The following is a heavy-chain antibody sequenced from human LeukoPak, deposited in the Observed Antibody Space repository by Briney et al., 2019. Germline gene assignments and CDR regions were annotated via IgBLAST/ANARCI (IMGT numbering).Heavy chain of an antibody. J-gene: IGHJ4*02. D-gene: IGHD6-13*01. CDR3: AKRVAAAGRTYYFDY. V-gene: IGHV3-23*01. Sequence: GGSLRLPCAASGFTFSSHAMSWVRQAPGKGLEWVSVIGTGVVDTYYADSVKGRFTISRDNSKNTVYLQLNSLRAEDTAVYYCAKRVAAAGRTYYFDYWGQGTLVIVSS. CDR2: IGTGVVDT. CDR1: GFTFSSHA.